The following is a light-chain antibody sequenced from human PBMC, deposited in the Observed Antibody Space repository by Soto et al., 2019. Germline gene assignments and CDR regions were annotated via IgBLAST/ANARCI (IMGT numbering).Light chain of an antibody. J-gene: IGLJ1*01. Sequence: QSVLSHPASVSWSPGHSITISCTGTSSDVGGYNYVSWYQQHPGKAPKLMIYEVSNRPSGVSNRFSGSKSGNTASLTISGLQAEDEPDYYCSSYTSSSNLDVFGTGTKVTVL. CDR3: SSYTSSSNLDV. CDR2: EVS. V-gene: IGLV2-14*01. CDR1: SSDVGGYNY.